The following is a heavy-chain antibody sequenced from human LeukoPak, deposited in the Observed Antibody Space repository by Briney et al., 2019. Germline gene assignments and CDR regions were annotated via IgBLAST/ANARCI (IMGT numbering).Heavy chain of an antibody. CDR2: ISYDGSNK. V-gene: IGHV3-30*18. CDR1: GFTFRRHG. CDR3: AKGVWVVQGVIGDAFDI. J-gene: IGHJ3*02. D-gene: IGHD3-10*01. Sequence: GGSLRLSCAASGFTFRRHGMHWVRQAPGKGLEWVAVISYDGSNKYYADSVKGRFTISRDNSKNTLYLQMNSLRAEDTAVYYCAKGVWVVQGVIGDAFDIWGQGRMVTVSS.